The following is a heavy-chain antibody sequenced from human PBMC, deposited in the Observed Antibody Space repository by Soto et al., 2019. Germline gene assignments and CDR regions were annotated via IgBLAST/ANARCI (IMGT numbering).Heavy chain of an antibody. CDR2: INSAGSST. Sequence: GGSLRLSCAASGFTFSTYWMDWVRQAPGEGLVWVSRINSAGSSTVYADSVKGRFTISRDNSKNTLYLQMNSLRAEDTAVFYCEREVRGVKSHYSMDVWGQGTTVTVSS. CDR3: EREVRGVKSHYSMDV. D-gene: IGHD3-10*01. CDR1: GFTFSTYW. V-gene: IGHV3-74*01. J-gene: IGHJ6*02.